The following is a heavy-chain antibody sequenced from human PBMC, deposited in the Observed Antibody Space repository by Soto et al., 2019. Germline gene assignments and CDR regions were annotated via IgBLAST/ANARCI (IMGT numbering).Heavy chain of an antibody. Sequence: PSETLSLTCAGSGGSISSSNWWSWVRQPPGKGLEWIGEIYHSGSTNYNPSLKSRVTISVDTSKNQFSLKLTSVTAADTAVYYCARDKITGLLDYWGQGTLVTVSS. D-gene: IGHD2-8*02. CDR1: GGSISSSNW. CDR3: ARDKITGLLDY. V-gene: IGHV4-4*02. J-gene: IGHJ4*02. CDR2: IYHSGST.